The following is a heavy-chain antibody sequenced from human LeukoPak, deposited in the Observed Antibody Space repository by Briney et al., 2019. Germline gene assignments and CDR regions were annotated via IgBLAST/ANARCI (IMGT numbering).Heavy chain of an antibody. CDR3: ARALYGSGSSLWFDP. V-gene: IGHV3-33*01. CDR2: IWYDGSNK. CDR1: GFTFSSYD. Sequence: GGSLRLSCAASGFTFSSYDMHWVRQAPGKGLEWVAVIWYDGSNKYYADSVKGRFTISRDNSKNTLYLQMNSLRAEDTAVYYCARALYGSGSSLWFDPWGQGTLVTVSS. D-gene: IGHD3-10*01. J-gene: IGHJ5*02.